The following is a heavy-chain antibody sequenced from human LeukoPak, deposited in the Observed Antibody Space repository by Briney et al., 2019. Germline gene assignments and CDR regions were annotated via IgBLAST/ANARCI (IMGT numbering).Heavy chain of an antibody. CDR1: GGSIGSYY. CDR3: ARQRDYADYLDAFDV. Sequence: SETLSLTCTVSGGSIGSYYWSWIRQPPGKGLECIGYIYHSGTTNYNPSLKSRVTISADTSKDQFSLKLTSVTAADTAIYYCARQRDYADYLDAFDVWGQGTMVTVSS. D-gene: IGHD4-17*01. CDR2: IYHSGTT. V-gene: IGHV4-59*08. J-gene: IGHJ3*01.